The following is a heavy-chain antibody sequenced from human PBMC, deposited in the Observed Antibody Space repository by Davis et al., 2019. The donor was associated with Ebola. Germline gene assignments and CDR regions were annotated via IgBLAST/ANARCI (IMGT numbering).Heavy chain of an antibody. CDR3: ARDSHYGRYYYYYYGMDV. CDR2: INHSGST. Sequence: SETLSLTCAVYGGSFSGYYWSWIRQPPGKGLEWIGEINHSGSTNYNPSLKSRVTISVDTSKNQFSLKLSSVTAADTAVYYCARDSHYGRYYYYYYGMDVWGQGTTVTVSS. CDR1: GGSFSGYY. J-gene: IGHJ6*02. D-gene: IGHD3-16*01. V-gene: IGHV4-34*01.